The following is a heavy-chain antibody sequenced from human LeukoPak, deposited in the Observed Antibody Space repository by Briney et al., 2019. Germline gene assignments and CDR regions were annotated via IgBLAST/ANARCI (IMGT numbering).Heavy chain of an antibody. J-gene: IGHJ4*02. CDR3: ARGRSRGVDDFDY. D-gene: IGHD3-10*01. V-gene: IGHV1-8*01. CDR2: MNPNSGNT. CDR1: GYTFTSYD. Sequence: EASVKVPCKASGYTFTSYDINWLGQATGQGLEWMGWMNPNSGNTGYAQKFQGRVTMTRNTSISTAYMELSSLRSEDTAVYYCARGRSRGVDDFDYWGQGTLVTVSS.